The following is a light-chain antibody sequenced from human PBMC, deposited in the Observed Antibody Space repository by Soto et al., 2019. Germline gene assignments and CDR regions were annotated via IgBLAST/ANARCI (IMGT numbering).Light chain of an antibody. V-gene: IGLV1-40*01. CDR1: SSNIGAGYD. J-gene: IGLJ3*02. Sequence: QSVLTQPPSVSGAPGQRVTISCTGSSSNIGAGYDVHWYQQLPGTAPKLHIDGNSNRPSGVPDRFSGSKSGTSASLAITGLQAEDEADYYCQSYDSSLSGWVFGGGTKVTVL. CDR3: QSYDSSLSGWV. CDR2: GNS.